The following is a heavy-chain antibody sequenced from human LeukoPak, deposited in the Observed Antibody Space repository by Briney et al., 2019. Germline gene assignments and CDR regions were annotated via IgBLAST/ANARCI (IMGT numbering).Heavy chain of an antibody. D-gene: IGHD1-26*01. CDR3: AKEREWEPYFDY. CDR1: GFTFSSYA. CDR2: IGDSGGST. J-gene: IGHJ4*02. V-gene: IGHV3-23*01. Sequence: GGSLRLSCAASGFTFSSYAMSWVRQAPGEGLEWVSAIGDSGGSTYYADSVRGRFTISRDNSKNTLYLQMNSLRAEDTAVYYCAKEREWEPYFDYWGQGTLVTVSS.